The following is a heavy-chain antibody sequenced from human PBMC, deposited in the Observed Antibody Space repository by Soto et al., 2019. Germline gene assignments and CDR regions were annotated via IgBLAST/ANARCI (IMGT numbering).Heavy chain of an antibody. D-gene: IGHD2-21*02. CDR3: ASREAYCGGDCYDAFDI. Sequence: PGGSLRLSCAASGFTFSDYYMSRIRQAPGKGLEWVSYISSSGSTIYYADSVKGRFTISRDNAKNSLYLQMNSLRAEDTAVYYCASREAYCGGDCYDAFDIWGQGTMVTVSS. J-gene: IGHJ3*02. CDR1: GFTFSDYY. CDR2: ISSSGSTI. V-gene: IGHV3-11*01.